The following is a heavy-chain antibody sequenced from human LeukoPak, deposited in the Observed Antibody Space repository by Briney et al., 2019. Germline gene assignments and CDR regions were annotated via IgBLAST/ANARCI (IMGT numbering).Heavy chain of an antibody. D-gene: IGHD3-10*01. CDR3: AKDSGYGSGNAYYYYMDV. Sequence: GGSLRLSCAASGFTFNDYGMHWVRQAPEKSLEWVSLISGDGGTTYYADSVKGRFTISRDNSKSSLYLQMNSLRTENSAFYYCAKDSGYGSGNAYYYYMDVWAKGTTVTVSS. V-gene: IGHV3-43*02. J-gene: IGHJ6*03. CDR2: ISGDGGTT. CDR1: GFTFNDYG.